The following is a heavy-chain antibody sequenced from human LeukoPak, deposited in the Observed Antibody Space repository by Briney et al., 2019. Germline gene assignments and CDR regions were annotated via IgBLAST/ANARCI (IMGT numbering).Heavy chain of an antibody. Sequence: GGSLGLSCAASGFTFSSYAMHWVRQAPGKGLEYVSVISSNGCSTYYADSVKDRFTISRDNSKNTLDLQMSSLRAEDTAVYYCVKVGYSGSSGYLDLWGRGTLVTVSS. CDR3: VKVGYSGSSGYLDL. CDR2: ISSNGCST. D-gene: IGHD5-12*01. V-gene: IGHV3-64D*09. J-gene: IGHJ2*01. CDR1: GFTFSSYA.